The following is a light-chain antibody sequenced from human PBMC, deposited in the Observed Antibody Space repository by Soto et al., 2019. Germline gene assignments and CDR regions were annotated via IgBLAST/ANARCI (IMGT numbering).Light chain of an antibody. J-gene: IGKJ4*01. V-gene: IGKV3-15*01. CDR3: QEYNKWLPLT. CDR1: QSVNSN. Sequence: EVVMTQSPATLSVSPGERATLSCRASQSVNSNLAWYQQKPGQAPRLLIYDASTRATGIPARFSGSGSGTEFTLTISSLQSEDFAVYYCQEYNKWLPLTFGGGTKVEIK. CDR2: DAS.